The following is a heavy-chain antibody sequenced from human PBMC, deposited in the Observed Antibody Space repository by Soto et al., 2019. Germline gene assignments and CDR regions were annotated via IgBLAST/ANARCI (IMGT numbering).Heavy chain of an antibody. Sequence: SETLFLTYAVYAGSFSRYYWRWIRQPLGKGLERIGEINHGGRTNYNPSLKSRVTIAVDTSTRQSSLKLSSVTAADTAVYYCARSWSYYGSGSYYYYYYGMDVWGQGTTVT. CDR3: ARSWSYYGSGSYYYYYYGMDV. J-gene: IGHJ6*02. D-gene: IGHD3-10*01. CDR1: AGSFSRYY. CDR2: INHGGRT. V-gene: IGHV4-34*01.